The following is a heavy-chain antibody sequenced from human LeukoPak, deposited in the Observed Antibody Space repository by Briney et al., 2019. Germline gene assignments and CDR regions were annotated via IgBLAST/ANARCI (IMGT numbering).Heavy chain of an antibody. Sequence: TSETLSLTCTISGASISSTNFYWGWIRQSPGKGLEWIGNIDYRGTTYYNPSLKSRVTISADTSHVFLRVSSVTAADTAVYCCAKQGESRYLEWREFDHWGQGTLVIVSS. CDR3: AKQGESRYLEWREFDH. CDR1: GASISSTNFY. V-gene: IGHV4-39*01. D-gene: IGHD3-3*01. CDR2: IDYRGTT. J-gene: IGHJ4*02.